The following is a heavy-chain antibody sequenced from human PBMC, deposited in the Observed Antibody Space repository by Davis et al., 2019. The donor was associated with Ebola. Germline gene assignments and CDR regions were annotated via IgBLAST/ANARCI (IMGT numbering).Heavy chain of an antibody. CDR1: GYRFTSYY. J-gene: IGHJ3*02. CDR3: AREGGRYYDSSGYVFDI. CDR2: INPITGGT. D-gene: IGHD3-22*01. Sequence: ASVKVSCKASGYRFTSYYMHWVRQALGQGLEWMGIINPITGGTSYAQNFQVRVNMTRDTSTSTVYMELSSLRSEDTAVYYCAREGGRYYDSSGYVFDIWGQGTMVKVYS. V-gene: IGHV1-46*01.